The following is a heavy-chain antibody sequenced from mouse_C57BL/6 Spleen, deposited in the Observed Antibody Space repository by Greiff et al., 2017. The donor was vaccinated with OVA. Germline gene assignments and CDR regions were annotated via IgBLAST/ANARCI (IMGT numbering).Heavy chain of an antibody. V-gene: IGHV1-69*01. Sequence: VQLQQPGAELVMPGASVKLSCKASGYTFTSYWMHWVKQRPGQGLEWIGEIDPSDSYTNYNQKFKGKSTLTVDKSSSTAYMQHSSLTSEDSAVYYCARRGTADFDYWGQGTTLTISS. CDR3: ARRGTADFDY. J-gene: IGHJ2*01. CDR2: IDPSDSYT. CDR1: GYTFTSYW. D-gene: IGHD1-2*01.